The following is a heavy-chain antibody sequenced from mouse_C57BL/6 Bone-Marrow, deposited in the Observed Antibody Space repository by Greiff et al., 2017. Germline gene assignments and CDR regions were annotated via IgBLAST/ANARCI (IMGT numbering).Heavy chain of an antibody. CDR3: ARGRTYPWFAY. D-gene: IGHD1-1*01. CDR1: GYSITSGYY. J-gene: IGHJ3*01. V-gene: IGHV3-6*01. CDR2: ISYDGSN. Sequence: EVKLQESGPGLVKPSQSLSLTCSVTGYSITSGYYWNWIRQFPGNKLEWMGYISYDGSNNYNPSLKNRISITRDTSKNQFFLKLNSVTTEDTATYYCARGRTYPWFAYWGQGTLVTVSA.